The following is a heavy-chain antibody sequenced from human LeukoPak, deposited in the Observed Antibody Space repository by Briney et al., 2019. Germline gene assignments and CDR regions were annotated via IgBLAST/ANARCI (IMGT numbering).Heavy chain of an antibody. D-gene: IGHD5-24*01. Sequence: GGSLRLSCTVSGFTVSSNSMSWVRQAPGKGLEWVSVIYSGGSTYYADSVKGRFTISRDNSKNTLYLQMNSLRAEDTAIYYCASQIRNGYNQYYYYYMDVWGKGTTVTISS. V-gene: IGHV3-53*01. CDR1: GFTVSSNS. J-gene: IGHJ6*03. CDR3: ASQIRNGYNQYYYYYMDV. CDR2: IYSGGST.